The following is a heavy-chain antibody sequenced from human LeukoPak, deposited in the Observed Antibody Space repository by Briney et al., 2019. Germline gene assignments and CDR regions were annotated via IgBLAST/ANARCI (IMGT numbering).Heavy chain of an antibody. CDR3: VRDFDYVWGNYRPDYFGH. D-gene: IGHD3-16*02. CDR1: GFIFCTYA. J-gene: IGHJ4*02. V-gene: IGHV3-23*01. CDR2: VRGSGRNA. Sequence: GGSLRLSCAASGFIFCTYAMSWVRQAPGKGLEWISAVRGSGRNAYYADSVKGRFTISRDNSKNTLYLQMDSLRAEDTAVYYCVRDFDYVWGNYRPDYFGHYGPVTLVTVSS.